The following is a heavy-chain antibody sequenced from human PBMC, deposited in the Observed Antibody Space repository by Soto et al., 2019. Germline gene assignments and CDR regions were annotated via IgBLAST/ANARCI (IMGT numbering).Heavy chain of an antibody. CDR3: ARVKMDSSGYYFDY. Sequence: QLQLQESGSGLVKPSQTLSLTCAVSGGSISSGGYSWSWIRQPPGKGLEWIGYIYHSGSTYYNPSLKRRVTIAVDRSKNQFSLKLSSVTAADTAVYYCARVKMDSSGYYFDYWGQGTLVTVSS. CDR1: GGSISSGGYS. D-gene: IGHD3-22*01. CDR2: IYHSGST. J-gene: IGHJ4*02. V-gene: IGHV4-30-2*01.